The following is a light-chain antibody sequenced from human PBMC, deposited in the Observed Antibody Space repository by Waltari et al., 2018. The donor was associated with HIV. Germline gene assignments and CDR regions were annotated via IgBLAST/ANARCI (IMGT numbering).Light chain of an antibody. J-gene: IGLJ1*01. CDR3: AAWDDSLSGFYV. V-gene: IGLV1-47*01. CDR2: RND. Sequence: QSVLTQPPSASGTPGQRLTISCSGSNFNTGSNYVYWYQHVPGAAPKLLIYRNDQRPSGVPDRFSGSKSGTSASLAISGLRSEDEADYYCAAWDDSLSGFYVLGTGTKVTVL. CDR1: NFNTGSNY.